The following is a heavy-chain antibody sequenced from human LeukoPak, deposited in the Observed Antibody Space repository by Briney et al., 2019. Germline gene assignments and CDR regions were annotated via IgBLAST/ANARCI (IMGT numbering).Heavy chain of an antibody. CDR1: GFTLSSYG. CDR2: IHHDGSNK. Sequence: PGGSLRLSCAASGFTLSSYGMHWVRQAPGKGLEWVAFIHHDGSNKYYADSVKGRFTISRDNSKNTLYLQMNSLRAEDTAVYYCRDPFDYWGQGTLVTVSS. J-gene: IGHJ4*02. V-gene: IGHV3-30*02. CDR3: RDPFDY.